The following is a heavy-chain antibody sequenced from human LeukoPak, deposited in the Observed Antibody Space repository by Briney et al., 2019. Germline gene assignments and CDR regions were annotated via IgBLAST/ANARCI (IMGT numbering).Heavy chain of an antibody. V-gene: IGHV3-23*01. CDR3: AKSLWTAYQKPPILDY. J-gene: IGHJ4*02. CDR2: INGGGYNT. CDR1: GFTFNRHA. Sequence: GGSLRLSCVASGFTFNRHAMNWVRQAPGKGPEWVSIINGGGYNTDYADSVKGRFTISRDNSKNTSYLQMNSLRAGDTAIYYCAKSLWTAYQKPPILDYWGPGTLVTVSS. D-gene: IGHD3/OR15-3a*01.